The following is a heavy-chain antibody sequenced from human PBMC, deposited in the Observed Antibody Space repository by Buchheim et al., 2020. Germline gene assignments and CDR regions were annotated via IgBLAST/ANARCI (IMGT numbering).Heavy chain of an antibody. J-gene: IGHJ6*02. D-gene: IGHD6-13*01. V-gene: IGHV1-8*02. CDR2: MNPNSGNT. Sequence: QVQLVQSGAEVKKPGASVKVSCKASGYTFTGYYMHWVRQAPGQGLEWMGWMNPNSGNTGYAQKFQGRVTMTRNTSISTAYMELSSLRSEDTAVYYCARGDLEGYSSSWFSDYYYYGMDVWGQGTT. CDR1: GYTFTGYY. CDR3: ARGDLEGYSSSWFSDYYYYGMDV.